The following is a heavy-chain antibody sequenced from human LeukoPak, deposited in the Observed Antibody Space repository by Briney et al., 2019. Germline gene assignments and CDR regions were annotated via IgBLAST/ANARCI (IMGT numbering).Heavy chain of an antibody. J-gene: IGHJ5*02. V-gene: IGHV6-1*01. CDR3: ARSGYYHLRGGDYPNFFDT. CDR2: TYYRSELYS. Sequence: SHTVSLTCVISGHTVSNSTVAGNWITQSPSRGLELLERTYYRSELYSDYLASVQGRMSIVPDTSKNQVSLQLTSGTPADSAVSFCARSGYYHLRGGDYPNFFDTWGQGTLVTVSS. D-gene: IGHD3-3*02. CDR1: GHTVSNSTVA.